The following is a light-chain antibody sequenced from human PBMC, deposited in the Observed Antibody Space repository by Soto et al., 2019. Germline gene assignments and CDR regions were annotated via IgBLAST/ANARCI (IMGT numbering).Light chain of an antibody. Sequence: DIQMTQSPSTLGASVGDTVTISCRASQSVSPWLAWYQQKPGKAPKLLIYKTSRLQSGVPSRFSGSGSGTVFTLKISSLQPDDFAISYCQQYNSSGLTFGGGTTVDIK. CDR3: QQYNSSGLT. J-gene: IGKJ4*01. CDR2: KTS. CDR1: QSVSPW. V-gene: IGKV1-5*03.